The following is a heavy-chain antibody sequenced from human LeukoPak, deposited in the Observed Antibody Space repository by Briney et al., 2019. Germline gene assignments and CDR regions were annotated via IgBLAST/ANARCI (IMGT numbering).Heavy chain of an antibody. CDR2: ISTGTYI. V-gene: IGHV3-21*05. J-gene: IGHJ6*03. CDR3: ASGDCGGGSCYGPSYYYYYMDV. CDR1: GFTFSRFE. D-gene: IGHD2-15*01. Sequence: GGSLRLSCVASGFTFSRFEMNWVRRAPGEGLEWISHISTGTYIAYTDSVKGRFTISRDNAKNSLYLQMNSLRAEDTAVYYCASGDCGGGSCYGPSYYYYYMDVWGKGTTVTVSS.